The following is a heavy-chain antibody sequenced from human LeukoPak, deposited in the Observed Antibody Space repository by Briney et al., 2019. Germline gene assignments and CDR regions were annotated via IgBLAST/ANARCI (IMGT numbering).Heavy chain of an antibody. Sequence: SETLSLTCTVSGGSISSYYWSWIRQPAGKGLEWIGRIYTSGSTNYNPSLKSRVTISVDTSKNQFSLNLSSVTAADTAVYYCASYPSLYCSSTSCFDAFDIWGQGTMVTVSS. D-gene: IGHD2-2*01. J-gene: IGHJ3*02. CDR2: IYTSGST. CDR1: GGSISSYY. CDR3: ASYPSLYCSSTSCFDAFDI. V-gene: IGHV4-4*07.